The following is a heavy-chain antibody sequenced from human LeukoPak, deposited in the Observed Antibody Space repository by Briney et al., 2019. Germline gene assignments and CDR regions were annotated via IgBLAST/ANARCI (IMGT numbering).Heavy chain of an antibody. CDR2: IIPIFGTA. V-gene: IGHV1-69*13. CDR3: ASSSSIAAPFDY. Sequence: GASVKVSCKASGGTFSSYAISWVRQAPGQGLEWMGGIIPIFGTANYAQKFQGRVTITADESTSTAYMELSSLRSEDTAVYYCASSSSIAAPFDYWGQGTLVTVSS. CDR1: GGTFSSYA. D-gene: IGHD6-6*01. J-gene: IGHJ4*02.